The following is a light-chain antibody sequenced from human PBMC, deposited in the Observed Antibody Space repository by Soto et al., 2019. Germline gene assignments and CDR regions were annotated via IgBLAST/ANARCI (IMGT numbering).Light chain of an antibody. CDR2: SDT. Sequence: QSVLTQPASVSGAPGQRVTISCTGSSSNIGAGYDVHWYRQFPGTAPKLLIYSDTNRPSGVPDRFSGSKSGTSASLAIAGLQAEDEADYYCQSYDSTLSGSVVFGGGTKLTV. CDR3: QSYDSTLSGSVV. J-gene: IGLJ2*01. CDR1: SSNIGAGYD. V-gene: IGLV1-40*01.